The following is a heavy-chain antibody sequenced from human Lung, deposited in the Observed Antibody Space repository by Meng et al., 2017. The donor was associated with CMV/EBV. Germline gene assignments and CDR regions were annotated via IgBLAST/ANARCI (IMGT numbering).Heavy chain of an antibody. CDR2: IKRKNDGGTT. J-gene: IGHJ6*02. CDR1: GFTFSNAW. D-gene: IGHD3-10*01. CDR3: TTSIRITMVRGVIFRDV. Sequence: GESLKISCSASGFTFSNAWMSWVRQAPGKGLEWVGRIKRKNDGGTTDYAAPVKGRFTISRDDSKNTLYLQMNSLKTEDTAVYYCTTSIRITMVRGVIFRDVWGQGTTVXVSS. V-gene: IGHV3-15*01.